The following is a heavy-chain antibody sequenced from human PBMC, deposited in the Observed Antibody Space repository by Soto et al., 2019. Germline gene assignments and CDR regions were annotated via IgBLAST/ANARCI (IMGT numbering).Heavy chain of an antibody. CDR2: MNPNSGNT. J-gene: IGHJ4*02. CDR3: AREKSGYYDY. Sequence: QVQLVQCGAEVKKPGASVKVSCMASRYTFTSCDINWVRQASGQGFEWMGWMNPNSGNTGYAQKFQGRVTMTRNTSISTAYMELSSLRSEDTAVYYCAREKSGYYDYWGQGTLVTVSS. D-gene: IGHD3-3*01. V-gene: IGHV1-8*01. CDR1: RYTFTSCD.